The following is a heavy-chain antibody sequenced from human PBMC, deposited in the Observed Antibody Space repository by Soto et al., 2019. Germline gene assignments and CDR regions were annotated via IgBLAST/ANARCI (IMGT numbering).Heavy chain of an antibody. CDR3: ARHDYTSSGNSFFDY. CDR1: GGSSSSRTYF. Sequence: SETLSLTCTVSGGSSSSRTYFWCWIRHPPGKGLEWIGSIYYSGSTYCNPSLKSRVTISVDTSKNQFSLKLTSVTAADTAVHYCARHDYTSSGNSFFDYWCQGTLVTVSS. D-gene: IGHD3-16*01. V-gene: IGHV4-39*01. J-gene: IGHJ4*02. CDR2: IYYSGST.